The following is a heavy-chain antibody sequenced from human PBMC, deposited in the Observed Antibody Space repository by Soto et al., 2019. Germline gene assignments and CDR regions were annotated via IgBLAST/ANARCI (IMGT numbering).Heavy chain of an antibody. CDR2: ISAYNGNT. CDR1: GYTFTSYG. J-gene: IGHJ4*01. D-gene: IGHD3-22*01. Sequence: ASVKVSCKASGYTFTSYGISWVRQAPGQGLEWMGWISAYNGNTNYAQKLQGRVTMTTDTSTSTAYMELRSLRSDDTAVYYCASRGYYYDSSGYHPPDYFDYWGQ. V-gene: IGHV1-18*01. CDR3: ASRGYYYDSSGYHPPDYFDY.